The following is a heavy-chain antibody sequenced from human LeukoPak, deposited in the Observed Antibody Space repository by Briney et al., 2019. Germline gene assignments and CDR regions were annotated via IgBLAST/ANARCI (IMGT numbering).Heavy chain of an antibody. D-gene: IGHD2-21*01. J-gene: IGHJ6*03. CDR3: ARGEVVSLFYYYYYYMDV. V-gene: IGHV3-74*01. CDR1: GFTFSSYW. CDR2: INSDGSST. Sequence: GGSLRLSCAASGFTFSSYWMHWVRQAPGKELVWASRINSDGSSTSYADSVKGRFTISRDNAKNTLYLQMNSLRAEDTAVYYCARGEVVSLFYYYYYYMDVWGKGTTVTVSS.